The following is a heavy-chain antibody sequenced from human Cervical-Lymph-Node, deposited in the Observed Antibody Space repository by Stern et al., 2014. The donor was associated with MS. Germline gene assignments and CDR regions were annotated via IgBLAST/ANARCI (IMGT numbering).Heavy chain of an antibody. CDR1: GASISTGGYY. Sequence: QLQLQESGPGLVKPSQTLSLTCTVSGASISTGGYYWTWIRQHPEKGLEWIGYIYSTGSTYYSPSLRGRLTISIDTSQNLFSLRLTSVTAADTAFYYCARVVGGGWSGRYFDFWGRGTRVTVSS. CDR2: IYSTGST. D-gene: IGHD6-19*01. V-gene: IGHV4-31*03. CDR3: ARVVGGGWSGRYFDF. J-gene: IGHJ4*02.